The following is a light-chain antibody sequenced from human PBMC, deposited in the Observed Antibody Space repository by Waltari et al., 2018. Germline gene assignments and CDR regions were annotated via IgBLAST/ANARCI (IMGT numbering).Light chain of an antibody. V-gene: IGLV1-51*01. CDR3: ATWDNSLSDVV. Sequence: QSVLTQPPSVSAASGQNVTISCSGSRSTIGNSYLSCYHQFPGAAPKLPIYDNKKRPAGIPDRFSASKSGTSATLGITGLQIGDEADYYCATWDNSLSDVVFGGGTKLTVL. J-gene: IGLJ2*01. CDR2: DNK. CDR1: RSTIGNSY.